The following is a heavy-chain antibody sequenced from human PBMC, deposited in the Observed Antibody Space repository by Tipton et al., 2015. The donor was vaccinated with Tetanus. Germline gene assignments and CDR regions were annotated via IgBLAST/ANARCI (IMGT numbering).Heavy chain of an antibody. CDR3: ARTSGYLYSSY. V-gene: IGHV4-59*01. J-gene: IGHJ1*01. CDR1: GGSISTYH. CDR2: IDYFGTT. Sequence: TLSLTYTVSGGSISTYHWNWIRQFPGKGLEWIGYIDYFGTTKYNPSLKSRVAMSVDTSKNQLSLKLSPVTSADTAVYYCARTSGYLYSSYWGQGTLVTVSS. D-gene: IGHD3-3*01.